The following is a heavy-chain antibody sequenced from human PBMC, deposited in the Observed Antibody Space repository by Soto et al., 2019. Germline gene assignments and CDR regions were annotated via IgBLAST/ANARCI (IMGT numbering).Heavy chain of an antibody. CDR1: GVSFSNYG. V-gene: IGHV3-33*01. Sequence: QVQLVESGGGVVQPGRSLRLSCAASGVSFSNYGMYWVRQAPGKGLEWVAVIWYDGSNEYYADSVKGRFTISRDNSKNTLSLQMNSLRVEDTAVYYCARVQGRWYGSGSYQGLDVWGQGTTVTVSS. CDR2: IWYDGSNE. D-gene: IGHD3-10*01. J-gene: IGHJ6*02. CDR3: ARVQGRWYGSGSYQGLDV.